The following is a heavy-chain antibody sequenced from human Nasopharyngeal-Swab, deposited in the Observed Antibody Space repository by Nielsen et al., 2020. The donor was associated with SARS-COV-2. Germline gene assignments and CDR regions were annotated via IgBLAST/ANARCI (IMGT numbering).Heavy chain of an antibody. J-gene: IGHJ4*02. CDR3: ARDEYSSSWYF. CDR2: INSDGSST. D-gene: IGHD6-13*01. Sequence: VRQAPGKGLVWVSRINSDGSSTSYADSVKGRFTISRDNAKNSLYLQMNSLRAEDTAVYYCARDEYSSSWYFWGQGTLVTVSS. V-gene: IGHV3-74*01.